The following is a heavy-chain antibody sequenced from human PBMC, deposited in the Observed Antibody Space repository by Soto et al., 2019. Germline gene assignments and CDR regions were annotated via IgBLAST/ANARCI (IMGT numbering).Heavy chain of an antibody. D-gene: IGHD4-17*01. J-gene: IGHJ4*02. CDR1: GGSVNSGSYY. Sequence: TSETLSLTCTVSGGSVNSGSYYWSWIRQPPGKGLEWIGYIYYSGSTRYNPSLKSRVTISVDTSKNQFSLSLTSVTAADTAVYYCARDSPASGDYLSLFDFWGQGTLVTVSS. CDR3: ARDSPASGDYLSLFDF. CDR2: IYYSGST. V-gene: IGHV4-61*01.